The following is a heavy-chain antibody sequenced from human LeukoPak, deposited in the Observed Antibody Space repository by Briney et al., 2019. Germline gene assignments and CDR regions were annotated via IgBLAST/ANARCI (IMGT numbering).Heavy chain of an antibody. V-gene: IGHV3-33*06. CDR3: AKDREGYSGSYYFDY. CDR1: GFTFSSYG. CDR2: IWYDGSNK. J-gene: IGHJ4*02. D-gene: IGHD1-26*01. Sequence: GGSLRLSCAASGFTFSSYGMHWVRQAPGKGLEWVAVIWYDGSNKYYADSVKGRFTISGDNSKNTRYLQMNSLRAEDTSVYYCAKDREGYSGSYYFDYWGQGTLVTVX.